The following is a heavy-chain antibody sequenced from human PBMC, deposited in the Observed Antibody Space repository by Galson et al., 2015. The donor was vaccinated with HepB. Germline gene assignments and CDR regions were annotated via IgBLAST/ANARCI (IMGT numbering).Heavy chain of an antibody. V-gene: IGHV3-72*01. D-gene: IGHD6-19*01. CDR3: ARSIAVASAY. J-gene: IGHJ4*02. Sequence: SLRLSCAASGLSFTDHYADWVRQAPGKGLEWVARSKNTANGYTTEYAPSVKGRFAISRDDSKNSVYLQMNSLKTEDTAVYYCARSIAVASAYWGQGTLVTVSS. CDR2: SKNTANGYTT. CDR1: GLSFTDHY.